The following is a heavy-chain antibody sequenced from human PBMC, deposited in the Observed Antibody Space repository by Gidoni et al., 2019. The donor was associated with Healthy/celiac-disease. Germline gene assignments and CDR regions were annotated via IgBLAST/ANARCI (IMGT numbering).Heavy chain of an antibody. J-gene: IGHJ4*02. D-gene: IGHD1-26*01. CDR3: AREGSYYGSVDY. V-gene: IGHV3-48*03. Sequence: EVQLVESGGGLVQPGGSLRLSWAASGFTFSSYEMNWVRQAPGKGLEWVSYISSSGSTIYYADSVKGRFTISRDNAKNSLYLQMNSLRAEDTAVYYCAREGSYYGSVDYWGQGTLVTVSS. CDR2: ISSSGSTI. CDR1: GFTFSSYE.